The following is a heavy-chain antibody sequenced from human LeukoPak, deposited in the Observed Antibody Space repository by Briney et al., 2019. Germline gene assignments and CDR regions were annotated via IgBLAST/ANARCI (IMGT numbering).Heavy chain of an antibody. CDR2: INHSGST. J-gene: IGHJ5*02. CDR3: ARRPLRLGELYNWFDP. D-gene: IGHD3-16*01. Sequence: SETLSLTCAVYGGSFSGYYWSWIRQPPGKGLEWIGEINHSGSTNYNPSLKSRVTISVDTSKNQFSLKLSSVTAGDTAVYYCARRPLRLGELYNWFDPWGQGTLVTVSS. V-gene: IGHV4-34*01. CDR1: GGSFSGYY.